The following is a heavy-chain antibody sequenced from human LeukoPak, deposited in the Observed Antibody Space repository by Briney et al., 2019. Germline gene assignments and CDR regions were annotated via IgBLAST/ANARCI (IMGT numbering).Heavy chain of an antibody. J-gene: IGHJ4*02. V-gene: IGHV4-39*01. D-gene: IGHD3/OR15-3a*01. CDR1: GDSISSSSSY. Sequence: PSETLSLTCTVSGDSISSSSSYWGWIRQPPGKGLEWIGSIYYSGNTYYDASLKSQVSISIDTSKNQFSLRLTSMTAADTAVYYCARQTGSGLFILPGGQGTLVTVSS. CDR3: ARQTGSGLFILP. CDR2: IYYSGNT.